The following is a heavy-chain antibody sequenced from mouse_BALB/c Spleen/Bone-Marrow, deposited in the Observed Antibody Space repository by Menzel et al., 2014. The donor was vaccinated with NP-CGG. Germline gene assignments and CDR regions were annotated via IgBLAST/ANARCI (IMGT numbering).Heavy chain of an antibody. V-gene: IGHV1S56*01. J-gene: IGHJ3*01. D-gene: IGHD1-2*01. CDR3: ARDYYGYGGFAY. CDR1: GYIFTSYY. Sequence: QVQLKDSGPELVKPGASVRISCKASGYIFTSYYIYWVKQRPGQGLEWIGWIYPGNVNTKYSEKFKGKATLTADKSSSTAYMQLSSLTSEDSAVYFRARDYYGYGGFAYWGQGTLVTVSA. CDR2: IYPGNVNT.